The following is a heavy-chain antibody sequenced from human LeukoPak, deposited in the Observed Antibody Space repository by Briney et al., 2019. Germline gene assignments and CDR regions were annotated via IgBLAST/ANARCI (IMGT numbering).Heavy chain of an antibody. CDR3: ARFGSSSWYY. Sequence: PGGSLRLSCAASEFTFSSSAMSWVRQAPGKGLEWVANIKQDGSEKYYVDSVKGRFTISRNNAKNSLYLQMNSLRAEDTAVYYCARFGSSSWYYWGQGTLVTVSS. V-gene: IGHV3-7*03. CDR2: IKQDGSEK. CDR1: EFTFSSSA. D-gene: IGHD6-13*01. J-gene: IGHJ4*02.